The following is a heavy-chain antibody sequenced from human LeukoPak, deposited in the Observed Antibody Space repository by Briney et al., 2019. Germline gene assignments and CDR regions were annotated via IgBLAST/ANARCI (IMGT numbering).Heavy chain of an antibody. Sequence: GGSLRLSRAASGFTFSSYAMHWVRQAPGKGLEWVAVISYDGSNKYYADSVKGRFTISRDNSKNTLYLQMNSLRAKDTAVYYCARDGMIWGQGTMVAVSS. CDR2: ISYDGSNK. V-gene: IGHV3-30-3*01. J-gene: IGHJ3*02. CDR3: ARDGMI. CDR1: GFTFSSYA.